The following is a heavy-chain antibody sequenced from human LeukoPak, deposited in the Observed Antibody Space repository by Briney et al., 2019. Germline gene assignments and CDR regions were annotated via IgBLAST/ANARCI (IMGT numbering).Heavy chain of an antibody. CDR2: INPNSGGT. J-gene: IGHJ4*02. V-gene: IGHV1-2*06. CDR3: AREGGAGWYFDY. CDR1: GYTFTGYY. Sequence: ASVKVSCKASGYTFTGYYMHWVRQAPGQGLEWMGRINPNSGGTNYAQKFQGRVTITRDTSASTAYMELSSLRSEDTAVYYCAREGGAGWYFDYWGQGTLVTVSS. D-gene: IGHD6-19*01.